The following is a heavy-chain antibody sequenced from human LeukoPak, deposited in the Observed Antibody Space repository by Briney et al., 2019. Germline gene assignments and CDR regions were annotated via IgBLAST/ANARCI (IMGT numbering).Heavy chain of an antibody. V-gene: IGHV1-46*01. J-gene: IGHJ4*02. CDR3: AKDSDSSSFDY. D-gene: IGHD6-6*01. Sequence: GASVKVSCKASGYTFTSYYIHWVRQAPGQGLEWMGIINPSDGGTTYSQKFQGRVTVTRDTSTSTVYMELSRLRSEDTAVYYCAKDSDSSSFDYWGQGTLVTVSS. CDR2: INPSDGGT. CDR1: GYTFTSYY.